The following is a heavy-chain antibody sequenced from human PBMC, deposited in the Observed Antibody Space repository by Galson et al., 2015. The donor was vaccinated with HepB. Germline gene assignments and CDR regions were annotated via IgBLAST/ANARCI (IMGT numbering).Heavy chain of an antibody. D-gene: IGHD4/OR15-4a*01. CDR1: GGSISSDGDS. CDR3: ARGPGDNGFDR. Sequence: LSLTCAVSGGSISSDGDSWSWIRQPPGKGLEWIGFIYRNGSTYYNPSLKSRVAISMDRSKNQFSLKVTSVTAADTAIYYCARGPGDNGFDRWGQGTLVTVSS. J-gene: IGHJ4*02. CDR2: IYRNGST. V-gene: IGHV4-30-2*01.